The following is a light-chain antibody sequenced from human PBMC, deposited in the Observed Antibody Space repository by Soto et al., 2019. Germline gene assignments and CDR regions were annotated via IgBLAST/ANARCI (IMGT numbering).Light chain of an antibody. CDR3: AAWDDSLSGWV. J-gene: IGLJ3*02. CDR2: IYD. CDR1: SANIGSNT. Sequence: QSVLTQPPSASGTPGQRVTISCSGSSANIGSNTVNWYQHLPGSAPRLLIFIYDQRPSGVPARFSGSKSGTSASLAISGLRSEDEADYYCAAWDDSLSGWVFGGGTQLTVL. V-gene: IGLV1-44*01.